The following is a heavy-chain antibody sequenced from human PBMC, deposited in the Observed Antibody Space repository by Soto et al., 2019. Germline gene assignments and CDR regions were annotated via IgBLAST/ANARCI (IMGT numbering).Heavy chain of an antibody. CDR1: GGSISRSPYY. J-gene: IGHJ2*01. CDR3: ARVVPFSGSYFTRYWYFDL. V-gene: IGHV4-39*01. D-gene: IGHD1-26*01. CDR2: VFYRGNT. Sequence: SETLSLTCIVSGGSISRSPYYWGWIRQTPGKGLEWIASVFYRGNTFYNPSLQSRVTISIDTSKNQFTLSLSSVTAADTAVYYCARVVPFSGSYFTRYWYFDLWGRGTLVTVS.